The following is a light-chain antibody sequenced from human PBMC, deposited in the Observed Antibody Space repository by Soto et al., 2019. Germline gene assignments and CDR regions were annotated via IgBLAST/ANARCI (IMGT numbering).Light chain of an antibody. CDR3: QSYDSSLGGNYV. CDR2: GST. V-gene: IGLV1-40*01. CDR1: SSNIGAGYD. Sequence: QSVLSQPPSVSGAPGQRVTISCTGSSSNIGAGYDAHWFQRVPGTAPKLLIYGSTNRPSGVPDRFSGSKSGTSASLAITGLQAEDEADYYCQSYDSSLGGNYVFDTGTKVTVL. J-gene: IGLJ1*01.